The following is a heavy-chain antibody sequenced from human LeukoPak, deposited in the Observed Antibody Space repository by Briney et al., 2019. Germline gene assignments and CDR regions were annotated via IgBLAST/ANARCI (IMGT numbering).Heavy chain of an antibody. D-gene: IGHD3-22*01. CDR2: ISTSTSYI. J-gene: IGHJ4*02. V-gene: IGHV3-21*01. CDR1: GFTFSSYW. Sequence: GGSLRLSCAASGFTFSSYWMNWVRQAPGKGLEWVSSISTSTSYIYYADSVKGRFTISRDNAKNSLYLQMNSLRAEDTAVYYCARGLLAGVFDYWGQGTLVTVSS. CDR3: ARGLLAGVFDY.